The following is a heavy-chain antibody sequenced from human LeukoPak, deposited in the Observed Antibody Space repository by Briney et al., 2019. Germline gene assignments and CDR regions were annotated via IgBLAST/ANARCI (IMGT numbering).Heavy chain of an antibody. CDR3: ARDGGDYYDSSGYLDY. Sequence: GXIYTSGSTNYNPSLKSRVTMSVDTSKNQFSLKLSSVTAADTAVYYCARDGGDYYDSSGYLDYWGQGTLVTVSS. CDR2: IYTSGST. J-gene: IGHJ4*02. V-gene: IGHV4-4*07. D-gene: IGHD3-22*01.